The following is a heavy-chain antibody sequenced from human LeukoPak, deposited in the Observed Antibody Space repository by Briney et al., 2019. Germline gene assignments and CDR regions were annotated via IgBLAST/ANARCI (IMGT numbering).Heavy chain of an antibody. CDR1: GGSISSFY. J-gene: IGHJ4*02. CDR3: ARHQYELLNYYFDY. D-gene: IGHD2-15*01. V-gene: IGHV4-59*01. Sequence: SETLSLTCTVSGGSISSFYWSWIRQPPGKGLEWIGYIYSSGSTNYNPSLKSRVTISVDTSKNQFSLKLSSVTAADTAVYYCARHQYELLNYYFDYWGQETLVTVSS. CDR2: IYSSGST.